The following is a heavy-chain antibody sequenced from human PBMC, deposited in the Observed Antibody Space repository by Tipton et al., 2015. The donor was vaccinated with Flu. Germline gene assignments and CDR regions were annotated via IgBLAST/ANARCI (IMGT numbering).Heavy chain of an antibody. J-gene: IGHJ2*01. Sequence: RSLRLSCTASGFSFGDYHINWVRQAPGKGLEWVGFIRSRAYGGTPEYAASVKGRFTISRDDSKSIAYVQVNSLKTEDTAVYYCTRSFRWYSDLWGRGTLVTVSS. V-gene: IGHV3-49*04. CDR3: TRSFRWYSDL. CDR1: GFSFGDYH. CDR2: IRSRAYGGTP.